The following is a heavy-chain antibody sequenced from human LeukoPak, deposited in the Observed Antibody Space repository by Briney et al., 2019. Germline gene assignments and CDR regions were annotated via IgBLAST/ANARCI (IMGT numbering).Heavy chain of an antibody. Sequence: GASVKLSCEASGFTFSSYGMHWVRQAPGKGLEWVAFIRYDGSNKYYADSVKGRFTISRDNSKNTLYLQMNSLRAEDTAVYYCAKDPGIAVPGIERGYYDNYYKDVWGKGTTVTVSS. J-gene: IGHJ6*03. V-gene: IGHV3-30*02. CDR2: IRYDGSNK. D-gene: IGHD6-19*01. CDR1: GFTFSSYG. CDR3: AKDPGIAVPGIERGYYDNYYKDV.